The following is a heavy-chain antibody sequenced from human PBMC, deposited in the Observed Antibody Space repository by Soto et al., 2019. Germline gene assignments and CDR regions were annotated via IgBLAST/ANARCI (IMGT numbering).Heavy chain of an antibody. CDR2: INAGNGNT. CDR3: ARTLRGYCSSTSCYIPYSYYGMDV. CDR1: GYTFTRYA. V-gene: IGHV1-3*01. D-gene: IGHD2-2*02. J-gene: IGHJ6*02. Sequence: ASVKVSCKASGYTFTRYAMHWVRQAPGQRLEWMGWINAGNGNTKYSQKFQGRVTITRDTSASTAYMELSSLRSEDTAVYYCARTLRGYCSSTSCYIPYSYYGMDVWGQGTTVTVSS.